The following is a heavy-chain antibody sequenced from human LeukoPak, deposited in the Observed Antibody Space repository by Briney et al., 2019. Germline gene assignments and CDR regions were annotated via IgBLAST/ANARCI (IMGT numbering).Heavy chain of an antibody. Sequence: GGSLRLSCAASGFTFSDYWMTWVRQAPGKGLEWVAIIKEDGSRKYYVDSVKGRFTISRDNAKNSQYLQMNSLRVEDTAVYYCARMGRLDYWGQGTLVTVSS. J-gene: IGHJ4*02. V-gene: IGHV3-7*01. D-gene: IGHD5-24*01. CDR1: GFTFSDYW. CDR2: IKEDGSRK. CDR3: ARMGRLDY.